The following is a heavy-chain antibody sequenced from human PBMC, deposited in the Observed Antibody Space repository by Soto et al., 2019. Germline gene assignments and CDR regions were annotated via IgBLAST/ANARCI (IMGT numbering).Heavy chain of an antibody. J-gene: IGHJ4*02. D-gene: IGHD5-12*01. CDR2: IWYDGSNK. CDR3: ARGDSSGYETISG. CDR1: GFSFNNYG. Sequence: GSLRLSCAASGFSFNNYGMHWVRQAPGKGLEWVALIWYDGSNKYYADSVKGRFTISRDNSKNTLYLQMNSLRVEDTAVYYCARGDSSGYETISGWGQGTLVTVSS. V-gene: IGHV3-33*01.